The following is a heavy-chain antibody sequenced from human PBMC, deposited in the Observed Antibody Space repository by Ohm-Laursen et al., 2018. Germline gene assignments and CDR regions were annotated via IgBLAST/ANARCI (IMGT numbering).Heavy chain of an antibody. CDR3: ATGLPADDAFNI. V-gene: IGHV3-15*01. CDR2: IKRKADGETT. Sequence: SLRLSCTAPGFTFSNAWMSWVRQAPGKGLEWVGCIKRKADGETTDYAAPVKDRLTISRDDSKTTLYLQMNSLKTEDTAVYYWATGLPADDAFNIWGQGTMVTVSS. CDR1: GFTFSNAW. J-gene: IGHJ3*02.